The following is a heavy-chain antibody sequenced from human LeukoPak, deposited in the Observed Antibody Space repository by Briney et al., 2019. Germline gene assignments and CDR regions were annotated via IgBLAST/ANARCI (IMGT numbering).Heavy chain of an antibody. CDR1: GFTYSSSW. V-gene: IGHV3-7*03. D-gene: IGHD1-26*01. CDR2: IKQDGSEK. J-gene: IGHJ4*02. CDR3: AKLPRGGSYHY. Sequence: GGSLRLSCAASGFTYSSSWMSWVRQAPGKGLEWVANIKQDGSEKYYVDSVKGRFTISRDNSKNTLYLQMNSLRAEDTAVYYCAKLPRGGSYHYWGQGTLVTVSS.